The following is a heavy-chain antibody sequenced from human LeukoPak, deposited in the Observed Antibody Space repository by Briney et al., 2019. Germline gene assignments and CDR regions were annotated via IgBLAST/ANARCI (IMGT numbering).Heavy chain of an antibody. Sequence: QPGRSLRLSCAASGFTFSSYGMHWVRQAPGKGLEWVAVIWYDGSNKYYADSVKGRFTISRDNSKSTPYLQMNSLRAEDTAVYYCARDRFDGAAGIFDYWGQGTLVTVSS. CDR2: IWYDGSNK. D-gene: IGHD6-13*01. CDR1: GFTFSSYG. J-gene: IGHJ4*02. V-gene: IGHV3-33*08. CDR3: ARDRFDGAAGIFDY.